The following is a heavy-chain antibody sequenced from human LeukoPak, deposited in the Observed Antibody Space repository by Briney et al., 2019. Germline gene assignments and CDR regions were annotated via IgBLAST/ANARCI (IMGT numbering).Heavy chain of an antibody. CDR2: IDYTGSA. D-gene: IGHD5-18*01. CDR1: GGFISRGGNF. J-gene: IGHJ4*02. V-gene: IGHV4-31*03. Sequence: SQTLTLTCTVSGGFISRGGNFWIWIRQHPGKGLDWIRYIDYTGSAYYNPSLKSRLTISVYTSKNQLSLELSSVTAADTAVYYCARVEYSYVYPQYFDYWGQGTLVTVSS. CDR3: ARVEYSYVYPQYFDY.